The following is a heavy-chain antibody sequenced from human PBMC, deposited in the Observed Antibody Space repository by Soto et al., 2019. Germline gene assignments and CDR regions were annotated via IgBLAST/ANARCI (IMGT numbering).Heavy chain of an antibody. V-gene: IGHV3-20*04. CDR1: GFTFNSYC. D-gene: IGHD1-26*01. CDR2: INWNGGST. Sequence: GGSLRLSCSASGFTFNSYCMAWVRQAPGKGLEWVSGINWNGGSTGYADSVKGRFTISRDNAKNSLYLQMNSLRAEDTALYYCESGIVGATTYGMDVWGQGTTVTVSS. J-gene: IGHJ6*02. CDR3: ESGIVGATTYGMDV.